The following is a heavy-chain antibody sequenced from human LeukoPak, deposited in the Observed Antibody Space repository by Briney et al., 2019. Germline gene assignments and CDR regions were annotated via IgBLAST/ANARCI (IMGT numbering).Heavy chain of an antibody. CDR3: ATNMVGATPWVYFYYMDV. V-gene: IGHV3-30*03. D-gene: IGHD1-26*01. CDR1: GFSFSDYT. J-gene: IGHJ6*03. CDR2: ISYDGTHT. Sequence: PGGSLRLSCAASGFSFSDYTMHWVRQSPGKGLEWLAVISYDGTHTNYAASVKGRFTISRDNSRNTVYLEMDSLRTEDAAVYHCATNMVGATPWVYFYYMDVWGKGTAAIVSS.